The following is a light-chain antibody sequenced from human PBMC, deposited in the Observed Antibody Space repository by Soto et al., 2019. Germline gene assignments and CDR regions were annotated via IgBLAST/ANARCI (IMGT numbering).Light chain of an antibody. CDR2: SAS. Sequence: EIILTQSPGTLSLSPGERATLSCRASESVSSSSLAWYQQKPGQAPRLLIYSASTRATGIPARFSGSGSGADFTLTISSLQSEDFAAYYCQQYYDWPITFGQGARLEIK. V-gene: IGKV3D-7*01. J-gene: IGKJ5*01. CDR1: ESVSSSS. CDR3: QQYYDWPIT.